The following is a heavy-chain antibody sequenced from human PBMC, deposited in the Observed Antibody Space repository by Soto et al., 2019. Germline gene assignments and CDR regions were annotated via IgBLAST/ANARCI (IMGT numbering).Heavy chain of an antibody. D-gene: IGHD6-19*01. CDR2: IYPGDSDT. CDR3: ARRPQGYSSGWYYFDY. J-gene: IGHJ4*02. CDR1: GYSFTSYW. V-gene: IGHV5-51*01. Sequence: GESLKISCKGSGYSFTSYWIGWVRQMPGKGLEWMGIIYPGDSDTRYSPSFQGQVTISADKSISTAYLQWSSLKASDTAMYYCARRPQGYSSGWYYFDYWGQGTLVTVSS.